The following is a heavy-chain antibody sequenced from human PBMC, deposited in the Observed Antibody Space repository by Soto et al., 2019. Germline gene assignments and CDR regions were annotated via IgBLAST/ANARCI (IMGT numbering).Heavy chain of an antibody. CDR1: GHTFTGYY. Sequence: ASVKVSCKASGHTFTGYYMHWVRQAPGQGLEWMGWINPNSGGTNYAQKFQGWVTMTRDTSISTAYMELSRLRSDDTAVYYCARGTPNIVVVPAAPMGGAFDIWGQGTMVTVSS. CDR3: ARGTPNIVVVPAAPMGGAFDI. J-gene: IGHJ3*02. D-gene: IGHD2-2*01. V-gene: IGHV1-2*04. CDR2: INPNSGGT.